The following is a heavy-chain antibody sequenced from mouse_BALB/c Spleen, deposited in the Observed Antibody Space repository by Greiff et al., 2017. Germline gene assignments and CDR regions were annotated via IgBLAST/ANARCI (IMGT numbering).Heavy chain of an antibody. J-gene: IGHJ1*01. CDR2: ISSGGST. CDR1: GFTFSSYA. D-gene: IGHD1-1*01. Sequence: EVQRVESGGGLVKPGGSLKLSCAASGFTFSSYAVSWVRQTPEKRLEWVASISSGGSTYYPDSVKGRFTISRDNARNILYLQMSSLRSEDTAMYYCARVPYYYGSSYVGYFDVWGAGTTVTVSS. V-gene: IGHV5-6-5*01. CDR3: ARVPYYYGSSYVGYFDV.